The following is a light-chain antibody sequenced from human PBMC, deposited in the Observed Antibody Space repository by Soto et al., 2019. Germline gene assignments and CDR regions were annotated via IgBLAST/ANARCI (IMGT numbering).Light chain of an antibody. V-gene: IGKV3-11*01. CDR3: HQLRNWPPIL. CDR2: ETS. Sequence: ETVLTQSPATLSLSPGERATISCRASESVEIYLAWYQKKPGQAPKLLIYETSNRATGIPARFSGSASGTDFTLTISSLEPEDFAVYYCHQLRNWPPILFGQGPRLQIK. J-gene: IGKJ5*01. CDR1: ESVEIY.